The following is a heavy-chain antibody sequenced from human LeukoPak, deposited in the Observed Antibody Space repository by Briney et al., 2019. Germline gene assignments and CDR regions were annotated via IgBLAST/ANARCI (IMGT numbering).Heavy chain of an antibody. CDR2: ISGSAGST. Sequence: QTGGSLRLSCAASGFTFSSYAMNWVRKAPGKGLEWVSIISGSAGSTYYADSVKGRFTISRDNSKNTLFLQMNSLRAEDTAVYYCTRVGYIDEGIDYWGQGTLVTVSS. CDR3: TRVGYIDEGIDY. V-gene: IGHV3-23*01. D-gene: IGHD5-24*01. J-gene: IGHJ4*02. CDR1: GFTFSSYA.